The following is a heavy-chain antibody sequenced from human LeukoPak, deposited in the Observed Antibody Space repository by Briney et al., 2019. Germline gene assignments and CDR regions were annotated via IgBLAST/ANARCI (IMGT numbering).Heavy chain of an antibody. J-gene: IGHJ5*02. Sequence: PSQTLSLTCAVSGGSISSGGYSWSWIRQPQGRGLEWIGYIYHSGSTYDNPSLKSRVTISVARSKTQFSLKLSSVTAADTAVYHCARGGRYYDILTGSFGFDPWGQGTLVTVSS. CDR3: ARGGRYYDILTGSFGFDP. D-gene: IGHD3-9*01. CDR1: GGSISSGGYS. V-gene: IGHV4-30-2*01. CDR2: IYHSGST.